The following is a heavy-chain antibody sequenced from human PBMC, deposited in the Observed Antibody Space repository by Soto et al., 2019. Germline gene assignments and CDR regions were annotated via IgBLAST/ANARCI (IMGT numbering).Heavy chain of an antibody. CDR1: GFTFSSYA. CDR2: ISGSGVST. CDR3: AKEVGYSSGYDYFDY. J-gene: IGHJ4*02. D-gene: IGHD6-19*01. Sequence: EVQLLGSGGGLVQPGGSLRLSCAASGFTFSSYAMSWVRQAPGKGLEWVSGISGSGVSTHYADSVKGRFTISRDNSKHTLYLQMNSLIAEGTAAYYGAKEVGYSSGYDYFDYWGQGTLVTVSS. V-gene: IGHV3-23*01.